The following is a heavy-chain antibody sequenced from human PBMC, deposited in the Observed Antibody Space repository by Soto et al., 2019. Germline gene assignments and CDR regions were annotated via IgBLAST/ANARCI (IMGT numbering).Heavy chain of an antibody. V-gene: IGHV4-59*01. CDR1: GVSINMYY. CDR2: IYRRGIT. J-gene: IGHJ4*02. CDR3: ARGPQGLAMTYYFDS. D-gene: IGHD6-19*01. Sequence: SETLSLTCTVSGVSINMYYWSWIRQPPGKGLEWIGYIYRRGITNFNPSLKSRVTISVDTSKNQFSLNLSSVTAADTAVYYCARGPQGLAMTYYFDSWGQGTLVTVSS.